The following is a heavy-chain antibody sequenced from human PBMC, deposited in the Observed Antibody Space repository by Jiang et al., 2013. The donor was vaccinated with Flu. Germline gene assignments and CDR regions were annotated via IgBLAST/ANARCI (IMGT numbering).Heavy chain of an antibody. Sequence: EVKKPGSSVKVSCKASGGTFSSYAISWVRQAPGQGLEWMGGIIPIFGTANYAQKFQGRVTITADESTSTAYMELSSLRSEDTAVYYCARLVVVVPAAIEWFDPWGQGTLVTVSS. J-gene: IGHJ5*02. V-gene: IGHV1-69*01. D-gene: IGHD2-2*01. CDR1: GGTFSSYA. CDR3: ARLVVVVPAAIEWFDP. CDR2: IIPIFGTA.